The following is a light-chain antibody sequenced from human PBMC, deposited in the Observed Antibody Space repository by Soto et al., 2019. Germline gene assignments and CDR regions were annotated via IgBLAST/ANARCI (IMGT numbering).Light chain of an antibody. CDR3: QQYNNWPT. V-gene: IGKV3-20*01. CDR2: XXS. CDR1: QSVSSSY. Sequence: EIVLTQSPGTLSLSPGERATLSCRASQSVSSSYLAWYTPKPGXXXXXLXXXXSSRATAIPDTFSGSGSGTDFTLTISSLQSEDFAVYYCQQYNNWPTFGQGSKV. J-gene: IGKJ1*01.